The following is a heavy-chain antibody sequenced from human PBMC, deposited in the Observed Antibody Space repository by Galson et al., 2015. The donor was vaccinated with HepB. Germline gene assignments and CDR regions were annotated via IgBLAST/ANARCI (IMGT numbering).Heavy chain of an antibody. Sequence: SLRLSCAASGFTFSDYYMSWIRQAPGKGLEWVSYISSSSSYTNYADSVKGRFTISRDNAKNSLYLQMNSLRAEDTAVYYCARVVDTAMTFWYFDLWGRGTLVTVSS. CDR1: GFTFSDYY. D-gene: IGHD5-18*01. CDR2: ISSSSSYT. V-gene: IGHV3-11*05. CDR3: ARVVDTAMTFWYFDL. J-gene: IGHJ2*01.